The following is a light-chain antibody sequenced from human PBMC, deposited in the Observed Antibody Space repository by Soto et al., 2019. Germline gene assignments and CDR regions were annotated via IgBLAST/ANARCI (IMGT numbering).Light chain of an antibody. J-gene: IGLJ3*02. CDR2: GNS. CDR3: CSYTSSNTLV. CDR1: SSNIGAGYD. V-gene: IGLV1-40*01. Sequence: QSVLTQPPSVSGAPGQRVTISCTGSSSNIGAGYDVHWYQQLPGTAPKLLIYGNSNRPSGVPDRFSGSKSGNTASLTISGLQAEDEADYFCCSYTSSNTLVFGGGTQLTVL.